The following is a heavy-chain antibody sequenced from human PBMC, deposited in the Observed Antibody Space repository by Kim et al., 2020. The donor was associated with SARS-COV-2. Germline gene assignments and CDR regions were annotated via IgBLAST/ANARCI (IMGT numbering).Heavy chain of an antibody. CDR3: ARGPDYDFWSGYLPYYYYYGMDV. CDR1: GGTFSSYA. CDR2: IIPIFGTA. V-gene: IGHV1-69*13. J-gene: IGHJ6*02. D-gene: IGHD3-3*01. Sequence: SVKVSCKASGGTFSSYAISWVRQAPGQGLEWMGGIIPIFGTANYAQKFQGRVTITADESTSTAYMELSSLRSEDTAVYYCARGPDYDFWSGYLPYYYYYGMDVWGQGTTVTVSS.